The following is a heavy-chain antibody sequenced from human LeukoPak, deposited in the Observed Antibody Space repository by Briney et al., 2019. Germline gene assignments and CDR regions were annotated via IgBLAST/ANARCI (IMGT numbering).Heavy chain of an antibody. Sequence: GASVKVSCKASGYTFTSYDINWVRQATGQGLEWMGWMNPNSGNTGYAQKFQGRVTMTRNTSISTAYMELSSLRSEDTAVYYCARTRSRTKNWFDPWGQGTLVTVSS. V-gene: IGHV1-8*01. CDR1: GYTFTSYD. CDR2: MNPNSGNT. J-gene: IGHJ5*02. CDR3: ARTRSRTKNWFDP.